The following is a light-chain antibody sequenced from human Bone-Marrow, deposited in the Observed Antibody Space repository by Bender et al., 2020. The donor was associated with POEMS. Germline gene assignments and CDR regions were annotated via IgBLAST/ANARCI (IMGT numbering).Light chain of an antibody. CDR2: DVS. CDR3: CSYTSRGAYV. CDR1: SSDVGGYDY. Sequence: SALTQPASVSGYPRQSITISCTGSSSDVGGYDYVSWYQQHPGKTPKLIVYDVSHRPSGISNRFSGSKTGNTAALTISGLQAEDGADYYCCSYTSRGAYVFGSGTTVTVL. J-gene: IGLJ1*01. V-gene: IGLV2-14*03.